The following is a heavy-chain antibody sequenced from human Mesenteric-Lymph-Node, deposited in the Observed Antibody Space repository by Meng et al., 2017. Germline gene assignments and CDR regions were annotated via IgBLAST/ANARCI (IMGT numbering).Heavy chain of an antibody. J-gene: IGHJ4*02. CDR1: GFTFSSYD. Sequence: GESLKISCAACGFTFSSYDMHWVRQATGKGLEWVSAIGTAGDTYYPDSVKGRFTISRDNFKNTVYLQMNGLRAEDTAVYYCAKDVSYYDSSGRHNYFDYWGQGTLVTVSS. CDR2: IGTAGDT. CDR3: AKDVSYYDSSGRHNYFDY. D-gene: IGHD3-22*01. V-gene: IGHV3-13*01.